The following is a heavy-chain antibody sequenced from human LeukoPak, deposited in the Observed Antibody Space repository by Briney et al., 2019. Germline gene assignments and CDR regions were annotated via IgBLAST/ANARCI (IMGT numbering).Heavy chain of an antibody. D-gene: IGHD6-13*01. CDR1: GYSISSGYY. J-gene: IGHJ6*03. CDR2: IYNNENT. Sequence: PSETLSLTCTVSGYSISSGYYWGWIRQPPGKGLGWIGSIYNNENTYYNPSLKSRVTISVDTSKNQFSLKLSSVTAADTAVYYCARGQSSGSWYYYYYYYYMDVWGKGTTVTVSS. V-gene: IGHV4-38-2*02. CDR3: ARGQSSGSWYYYYYYYYMDV.